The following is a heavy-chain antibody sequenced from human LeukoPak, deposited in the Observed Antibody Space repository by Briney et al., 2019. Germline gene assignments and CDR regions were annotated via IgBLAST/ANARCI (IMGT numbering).Heavy chain of an antibody. CDR2: FSYARTNK. CDR1: GFTFSDYA. J-gene: IGHJ3*01. CDR3: ARDMSGYANDAFDF. D-gene: IGHD3-3*01. Sequence: QPGGSLRLSCAACGFTFSDYAMHWVREAPGKGGEGVAFFSYARTNKYSAPSAKPRFTISRHNSKNTLFLQFTSLRAEDTAVYHCARDMSGYANDAFDFWGQGTMVTVSS. V-gene: IGHV3-30-3*01.